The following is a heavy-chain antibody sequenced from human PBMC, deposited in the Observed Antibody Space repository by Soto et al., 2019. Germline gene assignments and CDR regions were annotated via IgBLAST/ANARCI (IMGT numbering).Heavy chain of an antibody. CDR2: IHHSGST. J-gene: IGHJ4*02. CDR3: ASAGRAVDFDY. CDR1: GDSISNNNW. D-gene: IGHD6-19*01. Sequence: QVQLQESGPGLVKPSGTLSLTCVVSGDSISNNNWWSWVRQPPGKGLEWIGEIHHSGSTNYNPSLKSRVTISLDKSKNEFSLKVSSVTAADTAVYYCASAGRAVDFDYWGQGALVTVSS. V-gene: IGHV4-4*02.